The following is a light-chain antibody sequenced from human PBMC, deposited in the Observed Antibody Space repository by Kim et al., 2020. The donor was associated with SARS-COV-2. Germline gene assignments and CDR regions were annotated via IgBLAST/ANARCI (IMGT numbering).Light chain of an antibody. Sequence: PGKTARITCGGNNIGSKSVPWYQRKPGQAPVLVIYYDSDRPSGIPERFSGSNAGNTATLTISRVEAGDEADYYCQVWDSSSDRPWVFGGGTQLTVL. V-gene: IGLV3-21*04. CDR1: NIGSKS. CDR3: QVWDSSSDRPWV. CDR2: YDS. J-gene: IGLJ3*02.